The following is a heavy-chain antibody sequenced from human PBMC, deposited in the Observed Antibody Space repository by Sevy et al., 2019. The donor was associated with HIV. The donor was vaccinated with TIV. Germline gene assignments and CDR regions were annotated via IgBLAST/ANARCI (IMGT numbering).Heavy chain of an antibody. CDR3: ARDCSSTTCLWGMDV. CDR1: GFSFSNYW. J-gene: IGHJ6*02. D-gene: IGHD2-2*01. CDR2: IKLDGSEK. V-gene: IGHV3-7*03. Sequence: GGSLRLSCAASGFSFSNYWMSWVRQAPGKGLEWVANIKLDGSEKYYVDSVKGRFPISRDNAKKSLYLQMNSLRTEDTAVYYCARDCSSTTCLWGMDVWGQGTTVTVSS.